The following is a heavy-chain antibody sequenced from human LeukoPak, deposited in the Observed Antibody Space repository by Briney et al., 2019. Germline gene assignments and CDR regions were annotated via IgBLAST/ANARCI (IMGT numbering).Heavy chain of an antibody. J-gene: IGHJ4*02. CDR2: ISYDGSNK. V-gene: IGHV3-30*04. D-gene: IGHD4-17*01. CDR1: GFTFSSYA. Sequence: GRSLRLSCAASGFTFSSYAMHWVRQAPGKGLEWVAVISYDGSNKYYADSVKGRFTISRDNSKNTLYLQMNSLRTEDTAVYYCAKGPTTVVDYWGQGTLVTVSS. CDR3: AKGPTTVVDY.